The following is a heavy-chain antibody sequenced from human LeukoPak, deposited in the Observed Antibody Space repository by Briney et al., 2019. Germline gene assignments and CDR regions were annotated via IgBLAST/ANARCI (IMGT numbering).Heavy chain of an antibody. D-gene: IGHD3-9*01. CDR1: GYTFRSYG. Sequence: ASVKVSCKTSGYTFRSYGISWVRQAPGQGLEWMGWTSAYNGNTNYAQKFQDRVTMTTDTSTTTAYLDLRSLRFDDTAVYYCARGGFSGRYGFDPWGQGTLVTVSS. CDR3: ARGGFSGRYGFDP. V-gene: IGHV1-18*01. J-gene: IGHJ5*02. CDR2: TSAYNGNT.